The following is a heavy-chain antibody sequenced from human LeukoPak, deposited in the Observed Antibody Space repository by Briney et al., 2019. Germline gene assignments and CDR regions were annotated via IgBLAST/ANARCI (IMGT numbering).Heavy chain of an antibody. D-gene: IGHD6-13*01. CDR3: ARSLHGSSWYRFDP. CDR2: IYHSGST. CDR1: GYSISSGYY. J-gene: IGHJ5*02. Sequence: PSETLSLTCTVSGYSISSGYYWGWIRQPPGKGLEWIGSIYHSGSTYYNPSLKSRVTISVDTSKNQFSLKLSSVTAADTAVYYCARSLHGSSWYRFDPWGQGTLVTVSS. V-gene: IGHV4-38-2*02.